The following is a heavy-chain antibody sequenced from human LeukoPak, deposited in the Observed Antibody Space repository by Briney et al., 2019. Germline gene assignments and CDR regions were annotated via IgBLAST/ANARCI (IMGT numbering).Heavy chain of an antibody. D-gene: IGHD6-19*01. J-gene: IGHJ6*02. Sequence: ASVTVSCKASGYTFTGYYMHWVRQAPGQGLEWMGWINPNSGGTNYAQKFQGRVTMTRDTSISTAYMELSRLRSDDTAVYYCASGESGWYRDYYGMDVWGQGITVTVSS. CDR3: ASGESGWYRDYYGMDV. CDR2: INPNSGGT. CDR1: GYTFTGYY. V-gene: IGHV1-2*02.